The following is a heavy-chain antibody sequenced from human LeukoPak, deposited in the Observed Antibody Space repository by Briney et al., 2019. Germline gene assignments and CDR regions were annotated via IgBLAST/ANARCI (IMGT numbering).Heavy chain of an antibody. CDR3: AKPANWGYFDY. V-gene: IGHV3-9*01. D-gene: IGHD7-27*01. CDR2: ISWNSGSI. Sequence: PGRSLRLSCAASGFTFDDYAMHWVRQAPGKGLEWFSGISWNSGSIGYADSVKGRFTISRDNAKNSLYLQMNSLRAEDTALYYCAKPANWGYFDYWGQGTLVTVSS. CDR1: GFTFDDYA. J-gene: IGHJ4*02.